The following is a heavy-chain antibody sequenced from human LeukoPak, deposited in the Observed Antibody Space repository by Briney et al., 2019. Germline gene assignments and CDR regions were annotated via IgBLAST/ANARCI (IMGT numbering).Heavy chain of an antibody. CDR3: ARSGFFDSGTLYHYYFDY. V-gene: IGHV3-53*01. D-gene: IGHD2/OR15-2a*01. J-gene: IGHJ4*02. CDR1: GFTVSSNY. CDR2: IYTGGSI. Sequence: PGGPLRLSCAVSGFTVSSNYMSWVRQAPGEGLEWVSVIYTGGSISYADSVKGRFTISRDNSKNTLYLQMNSLRAEDTAVYYCARSGFFDSGTLYHYYFDYWGQGTLVTVSS.